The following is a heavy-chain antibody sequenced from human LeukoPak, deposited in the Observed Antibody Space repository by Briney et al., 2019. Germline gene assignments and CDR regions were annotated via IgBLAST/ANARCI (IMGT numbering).Heavy chain of an antibody. V-gene: IGHV3-23*01. D-gene: IGHD3-22*01. CDR3: AKDGDYYDSSGYKFPLGH. J-gene: IGHJ4*02. Sequence: GGSLRLSCAASGFTFSSYAMSWVRQAPGKGLEWVSAISGSGGSTYYADSVKGWFTISRDNSKNTLYLQMNSLRAEDTAVYYCAKDGDYYDSSGYKFPLGHWGQGTLVTVSS. CDR1: GFTFSSYA. CDR2: ISGSGGST.